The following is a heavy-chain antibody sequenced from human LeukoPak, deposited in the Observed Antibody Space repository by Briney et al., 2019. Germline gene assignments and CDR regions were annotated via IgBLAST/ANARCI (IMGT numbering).Heavy chain of an antibody. CDR2: ISSSGYNI. Sequence: GSLRLSCEASGFTFSSYEINWVRQAPGKGLEWVSYISSSGYNIYYADSVKGRFTISRDNAKNSLYVQMNRLRAEDTPVYYCATNPGCSGGTCYFTGAFDIWGQGTMVTVSS. D-gene: IGHD2-15*01. CDR1: GFTFSSYE. CDR3: ATNPGCSGGTCYFTGAFDI. J-gene: IGHJ3*02. V-gene: IGHV3-48*03.